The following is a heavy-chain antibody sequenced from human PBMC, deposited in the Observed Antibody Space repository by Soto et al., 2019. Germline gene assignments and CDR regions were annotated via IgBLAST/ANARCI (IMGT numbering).Heavy chain of an antibody. CDR3: AREGNGWSYFDY. D-gene: IGHD6-19*01. CDR2: VSGSGTSI. J-gene: IGHJ4*02. CDR1: GLTFSGYT. V-gene: IGHV3-21*01. Sequence: GGSLRLSCAFSGLTFSGYTMSWVRQAPGKGLEWVSSVSGSGTSIYYADSVKGRFTISRDNSKNSVYLQMDSLTAEDTAVYYCAREGNGWSYFDYWGQGTLVTVSS.